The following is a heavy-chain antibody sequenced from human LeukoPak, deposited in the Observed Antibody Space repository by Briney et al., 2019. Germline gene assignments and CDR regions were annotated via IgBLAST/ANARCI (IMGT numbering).Heavy chain of an antibody. V-gene: IGHV3-9*01. D-gene: IGHD2-15*01. CDR1: GFTFDDYA. J-gene: IGHJ4*02. CDR3: ATAYWRTGMALDF. Sequence: GGSLRPSFEAPGFTFDDYAMHWVRQAPGKGLEWVSGISWNSGSIGYADSVKGRFTISRDNAKNSLYLQMNNLRAEDSALYYCATAYWRTGMALDFWGQGTLVTVSS. CDR2: ISWNSGSI.